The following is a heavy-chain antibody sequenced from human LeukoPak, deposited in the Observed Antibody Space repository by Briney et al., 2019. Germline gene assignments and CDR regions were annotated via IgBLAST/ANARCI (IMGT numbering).Heavy chain of an antibody. J-gene: IGHJ1*01. CDR2: IRYDGSNK. D-gene: IGHD4-11*01. V-gene: IGHV3-30*02. Sequence: PGGSLRLSCAASGFTFSSYGMHWVRQAPGKGLEWVAFIRYDGSNKYYADSVKGRFTISRDNSKNTLYLQMNSLRAEDTAVYYCAKDVAVTRNPLFQHWGQGTLVTVSS. CDR3: AKDVAVTRNPLFQH. CDR1: GFTFSSYG.